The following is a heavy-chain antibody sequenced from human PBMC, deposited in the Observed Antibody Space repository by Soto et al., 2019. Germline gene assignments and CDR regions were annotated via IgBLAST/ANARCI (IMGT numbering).Heavy chain of an antibody. CDR1: GGSFSGYY. CDR3: ARAAKYYYGSGSPLFDY. D-gene: IGHD3-10*01. CDR2: INHSGST. Sequence: PSETLSLTCAVYGGSFSGYYWSWIRQPPGKGLEWIGEINHSGSTNYNPSLKSRVTISVDTSKNQFSLKLSSVTAADTAVYYCARAAKYYYGSGSPLFDYWGQGTLVTVSS. J-gene: IGHJ4*02. V-gene: IGHV4-34*01.